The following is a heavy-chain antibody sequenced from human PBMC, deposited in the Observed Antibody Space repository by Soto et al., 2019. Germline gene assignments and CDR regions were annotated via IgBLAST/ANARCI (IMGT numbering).Heavy chain of an antibody. CDR2: IIPIFGTA. D-gene: IGHD6-19*01. CDR1: GGTFSSYA. CDR3: ARDNSDPASGWYFGDV. Sequence: QVQLVQSGAEVKKPGSSVKVSCKASGGTFSSYAISWVRQAPGQGLEWMGGIIPIFGTANYAQKFQASVTITADEPPSTAYMELRILGSEDTAVYYCARDNSDPASGWYFGDVWGQGTLVTVSS. J-gene: IGHJ4*02. V-gene: IGHV1-69*01.